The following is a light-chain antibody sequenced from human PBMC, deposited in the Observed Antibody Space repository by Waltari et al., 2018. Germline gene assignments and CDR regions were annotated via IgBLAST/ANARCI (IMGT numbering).Light chain of an antibody. CDR3: QKYNDWPLT. CDR1: QRIGNT. CDR2: YAS. Sequence: TVLMQSPATLSVSPGERATLFCTASQRIGNTLAWYQQKPGQPPRLLIYYASYRATGIPDRFNGSGSGSEFTLTISSLDPEDVGLYYCQKYNDWPLTFGGGTKVEIK. V-gene: IGKV3D-15*01. J-gene: IGKJ4*01.